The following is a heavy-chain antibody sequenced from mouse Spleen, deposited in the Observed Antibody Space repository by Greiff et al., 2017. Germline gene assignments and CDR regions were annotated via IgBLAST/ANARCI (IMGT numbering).Heavy chain of an antibody. CDR1: GYTFTSYV. Sequence: EVQGVESGPELVKPGASVKMSCKASGYTFTSYVMHWVKQKPGQGLEWIGYINPYNDGTKYNEKFKGKATLTSDKSSSTAYMELSSLTSEDSAVYYCAREDYYGSSGFAYWGQGTLVTVSA. CDR2: INPYNDGT. V-gene: IGHV1-14*01. D-gene: IGHD1-1*01. J-gene: IGHJ3*01. CDR3: AREDYYGSSGFAY.